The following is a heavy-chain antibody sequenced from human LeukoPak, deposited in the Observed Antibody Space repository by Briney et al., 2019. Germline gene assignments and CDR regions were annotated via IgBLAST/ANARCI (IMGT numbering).Heavy chain of an antibody. D-gene: IGHD2-2*01. CDR3: AKSWCATICYGIYD. CDR1: GFTFSSYW. J-gene: IGHJ4*02. V-gene: IGHV3-74*01. CDR2: INSDGSST. Sequence: GGSLRLSCAASGFTFSSYWMHWVRQAPGKGLVWVSRINSDGSSTSYADSVKGRFTISRDNSKNTLYLQMNSLRADDTAVYYCAKSWCATICYGIYDWGQGTLVTVS.